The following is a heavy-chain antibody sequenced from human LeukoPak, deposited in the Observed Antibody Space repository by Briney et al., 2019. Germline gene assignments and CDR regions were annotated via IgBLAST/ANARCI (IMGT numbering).Heavy chain of an antibody. V-gene: IGHV4-59*02. J-gene: IGHJ4*02. CDR3: ARVSGSGWYYFDH. CDR1: GGSGSSYF. CDR2: IYNSGNT. Sequence: SETLSLTCTVSGGSGSSYFWSWVRQPPEKGLEWIGYIYNSGNTNYNPSLKSRVTISRDMSRNQFSLKVRSVTPADTAVYYCARVSGSGWYYFDHWGQGALVTVSS. D-gene: IGHD6-19*01.